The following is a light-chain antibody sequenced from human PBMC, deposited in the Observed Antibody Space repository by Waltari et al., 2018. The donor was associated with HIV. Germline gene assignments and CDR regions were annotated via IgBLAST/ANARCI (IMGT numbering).Light chain of an antibody. V-gene: IGKV1-33*01. J-gene: IGKJ4*01. CDR1: QDISNY. CDR2: DAS. Sequence: DIQMTQSPSSLSASVGDRVTITCQASQDISNYLNWYQQRPGQAPKLLIYDASLLETGVPSRFRGSGSGTDFTFTISSLQPEDTATYYCQHYNNYPLTFGGGTKVEI. CDR3: QHYNNYPLT.